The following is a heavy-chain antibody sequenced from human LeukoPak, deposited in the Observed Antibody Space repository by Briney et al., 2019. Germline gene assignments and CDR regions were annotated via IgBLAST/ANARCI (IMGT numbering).Heavy chain of an antibody. CDR3: ARGDQELLWFAHLQY. V-gene: IGHV1-3*03. J-gene: IGHJ1*01. Sequence: ASVKVSCKASGYIFTHYAIHWVRQAPGQRLEWMGWINAGNGNTKYSQKFQGRVTITRGTYASTAYTELSSLRSEDMAVYYCARGDQELLWFAHLQYWGQGTLVTVSS. CDR2: INAGNGNT. D-gene: IGHD3-10*01. CDR1: GYIFTHYA.